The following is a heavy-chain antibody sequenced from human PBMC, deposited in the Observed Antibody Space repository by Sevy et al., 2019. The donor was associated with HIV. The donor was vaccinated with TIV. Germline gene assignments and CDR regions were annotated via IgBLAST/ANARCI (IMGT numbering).Heavy chain of an antibody. CDR2: ISGHGGST. J-gene: IGHJ4*02. CDR1: GVTFSSYA. CDR3: AKDSGISAQIVVALGY. Sequence: GGSLRLSCADSGVTFSSYAMSWVRQAPGKGLEWVSTISGHGGSTYYAGAVKGRFTISRDNSKKMVYLQMNSLRAEDTAVYHCAKDSGISAQIVVALGYWGQGTQVTVSS. D-gene: IGHD3-22*01. V-gene: IGHV3-23*01.